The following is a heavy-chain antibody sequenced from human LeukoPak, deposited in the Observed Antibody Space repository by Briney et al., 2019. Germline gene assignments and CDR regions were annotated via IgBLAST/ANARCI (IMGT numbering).Heavy chain of an antibody. CDR3: ARDVGIAVADNYYYGMDV. CDR1: GYTLTSYG. V-gene: IGHV1-18*01. J-gene: IGHJ6*02. D-gene: IGHD6-19*01. Sequence: ASVKVFCKASGYTLTSYGISWVRQAPGQGLEWMGWISAYNGNTNYAQKLQGRVTMTTDTSTSTAYMELRSLRSDDTAVYYCARDVGIAVADNYYYGMDVWGQGTTVTVSS. CDR2: ISAYNGNT.